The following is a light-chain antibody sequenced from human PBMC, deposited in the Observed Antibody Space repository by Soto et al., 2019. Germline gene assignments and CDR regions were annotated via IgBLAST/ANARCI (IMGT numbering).Light chain of an antibody. Sequence: EIVLTQSPGTLSLSPWERATLSCRASQSVSSSYLAWYQQRRGQAPRLLIYDASRRATGIPDRFSGSGSGTDYTLTISSLEPEDFAVYYCQHCGSSPITFGQGTRLEIK. CDR3: QHCGSSPIT. CDR2: DAS. CDR1: QSVSSSY. J-gene: IGKJ5*01. V-gene: IGKV3-20*01.